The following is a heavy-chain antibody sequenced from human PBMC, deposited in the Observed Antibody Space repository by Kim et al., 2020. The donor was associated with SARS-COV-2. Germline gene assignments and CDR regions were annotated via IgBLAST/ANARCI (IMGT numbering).Heavy chain of an antibody. Sequence: SETLSLTCTVSGYSISSGYYWGWIRQPPGKGLEWIGSIYHSGSTYYNPSLKSRVTISVDTSKNQFSLKLSSVTAADTAVYYCARERFGEQTRGWWFDPWGQGTLVTVSS. CDR2: IYHSGST. CDR3: ARERFGEQTRGWWFDP. J-gene: IGHJ5*02. CDR1: GYSISSGYY. V-gene: IGHV4-38-2*02. D-gene: IGHD3-10*01.